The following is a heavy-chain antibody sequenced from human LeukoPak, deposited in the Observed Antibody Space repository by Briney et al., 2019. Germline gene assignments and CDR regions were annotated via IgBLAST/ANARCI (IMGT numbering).Heavy chain of an antibody. CDR2: ISYDGNYG. CDR1: GFIFTTYA. V-gene: IGHV3-30*03. J-gene: IGHJ3*02. CDR3: TRPAPPGGIVYGFHI. D-gene: IGHD3-16*02. Sequence: GGSLRLSCAASGFIFTTYAMHWVRQAPGKGLEWVAIISYDGNYGNYADSVKGRFTISRDNSKNTLYLQMNSLGAEDTAVYYCTRPAPPGGIVYGFHIWGQGTMVTVSS.